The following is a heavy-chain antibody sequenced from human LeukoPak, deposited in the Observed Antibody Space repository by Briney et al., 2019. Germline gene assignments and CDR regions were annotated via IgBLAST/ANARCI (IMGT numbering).Heavy chain of an antibody. CDR2: ISAYNGNT. CDR3: AIDRDSSGWYVGQPDY. J-gene: IGHJ4*02. V-gene: IGHV1-18*01. D-gene: IGHD6-19*01. CDR1: GYTLTSYG. Sequence: ASVKVSCKASGYTLTSYGISWVRQAPGQGLEGMGWISAYNGNTHYAQKLQGRVTMTTDTSTSTAYMELRSLRSDDTAVYYCAIDRDSSGWYVGQPDYWGQGTLVTVSS.